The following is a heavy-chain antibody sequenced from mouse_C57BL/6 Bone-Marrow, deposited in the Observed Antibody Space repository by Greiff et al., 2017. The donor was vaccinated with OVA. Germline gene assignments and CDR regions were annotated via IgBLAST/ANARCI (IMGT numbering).Heavy chain of an antibody. D-gene: IGHD1-1*01. CDR2: INYDGSST. CDR3: ARGTTVASYYFDC. CDR1: GFTFSDYY. V-gene: IGHV5-16*01. Sequence: EVKLVESEGGLVQPGSSMKLSCTASGFTFSDYYMAWVRQVPEKGLEWVANINYDGSSTYYLDSLKSRFIISRDNAKNILYLQMSSLKSEDTATYYCARGTTVASYYFDCWGQGTTLTVSS. J-gene: IGHJ2*01.